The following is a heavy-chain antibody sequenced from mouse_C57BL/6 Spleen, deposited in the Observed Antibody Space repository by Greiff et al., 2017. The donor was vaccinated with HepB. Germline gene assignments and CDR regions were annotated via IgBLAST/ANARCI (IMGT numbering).Heavy chain of an antibody. D-gene: IGHD4-1*01. J-gene: IGHJ4*01. CDR1: GFTFSSYG. CDR2: ISSGGSYT. V-gene: IGHV5-6*01. CDR3: ARHLWDLYAMDY. Sequence: EVMLVESGGDLVKPGGSLKLSCAASGFTFSSYGMSWVRQTPDKRLEWVATISSGGSYTYYPDSVKGRFTISRDNAKNTLYLQMSSLKSEDTAMYYGARHLWDLYAMDYWGQGTSVTVSS.